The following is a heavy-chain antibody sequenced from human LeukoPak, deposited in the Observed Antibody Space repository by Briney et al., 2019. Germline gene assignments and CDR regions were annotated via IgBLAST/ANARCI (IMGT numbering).Heavy chain of an antibody. V-gene: IGHV7-4-1*02. Sequence: ASVKVSCKASGYTFTSYAMNWVRQAPGQGLEWMGWINTNTGNPTYAQGFTGRFVFSLDTSVSTAYLQISSLKAEDTAVYYCATTSRYDSSGYLLPDYYYYYMDVWGKGTTVTVSS. CDR2: INTNTGNP. CDR3: ATTSRYDSSGYLLPDYYYYYMDV. J-gene: IGHJ6*03. CDR1: GYTFTSYA. D-gene: IGHD3-22*01.